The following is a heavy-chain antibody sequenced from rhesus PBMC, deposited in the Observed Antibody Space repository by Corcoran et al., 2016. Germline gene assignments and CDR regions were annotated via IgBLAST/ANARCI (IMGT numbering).Heavy chain of an antibody. Sequence: QVQLQESGPGLVTPPDTLSLTSAVSGRPISSNYWSWIRQPPGKGLEWIGRIYGSSGSTSYNPSLTSRVTISTDTSKNQFSLKLSSVTAADTAVYYCAGRVTMISYGLDSWGQGVVVTVSS. CDR1: GRPISSNY. D-gene: IGHD3-28*01. CDR2: IYGSSGST. J-gene: IGHJ6*01. V-gene: IGHV4-147*01. CDR3: AGRVTMISYGLDS.